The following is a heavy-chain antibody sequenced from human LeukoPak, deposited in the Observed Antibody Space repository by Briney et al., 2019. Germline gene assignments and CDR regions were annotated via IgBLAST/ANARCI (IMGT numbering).Heavy chain of an antibody. D-gene: IGHD4-17*01. V-gene: IGHV3-33*01. Sequence: GRSLRLSCAASGFAFSNYVMHLVRQVPGKGLEWVAVIWYDGSNRYYADSVKGRFTSSRDKSNNTLYLQMNSLRAEDTAVYFCARADGASIESGCFDPWGQGTLVTVSS. J-gene: IGHJ5*02. CDR1: GFAFSNYV. CDR2: IWYDGSNR. CDR3: ARADGASIESGCFDP.